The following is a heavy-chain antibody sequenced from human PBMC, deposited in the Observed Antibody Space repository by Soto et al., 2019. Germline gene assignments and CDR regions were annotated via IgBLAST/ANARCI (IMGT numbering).Heavy chain of an antibody. V-gene: IGHV3-15*07. J-gene: IGHJ4*02. CDR1: GFTFSNAW. CDR3: TSTLGH. D-gene: IGHD2-15*01. Sequence: EVQLVESGGGLAQPGGSLRLSCAATGFTFSNAWMTWVRQAPGMGLEWVGRIKGKIDGGTTDYAAPVKGRFTISRDDSKNTLYLQMSSLKTEDTAVYYCTSTLGHWGQGTLVTVSS. CDR2: IKGKIDGGTT.